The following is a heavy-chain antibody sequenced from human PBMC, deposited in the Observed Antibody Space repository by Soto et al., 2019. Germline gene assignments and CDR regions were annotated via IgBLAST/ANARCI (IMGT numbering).Heavy chain of an antibody. CDR3: ARDADWAFGY. V-gene: IGHV3-48*04. D-gene: IGHD3-9*01. Sequence: EVQLVESGGGLVQPGGSLRLSCVVSRFSFSSYSMVWVRQAPGKGLEWISYIFVTSTPIYYADSVKGRFTVSRDNTQNSLFLLMNSLRVEYTAIYYCARDADWAFGYWGQGTLVTVPS. CDR1: RFSFSSYS. CDR2: IFVTSTPI. J-gene: IGHJ4*02.